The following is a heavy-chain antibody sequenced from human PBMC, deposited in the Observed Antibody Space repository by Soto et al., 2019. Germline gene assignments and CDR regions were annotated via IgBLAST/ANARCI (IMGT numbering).Heavy chain of an antibody. CDR2: ISYDGSNK. V-gene: IGHV3-30*18. CDR3: AKGGVRTIPYYYYGMDV. J-gene: IGHJ6*02. Sequence: QVQLVESGGGVVQPGRSLRLSCAAGGFTFSSYGMHWVRQAPGKGLEWVAVISYDGSNKYYADSVKGRFTISRDNSKNTLYLQMNSLRSEDTAVYYCAKGGVRTIPYYYYGMDVWGQGTTVTASS. CDR1: GFTFSSYG. D-gene: IGHD3-16*01.